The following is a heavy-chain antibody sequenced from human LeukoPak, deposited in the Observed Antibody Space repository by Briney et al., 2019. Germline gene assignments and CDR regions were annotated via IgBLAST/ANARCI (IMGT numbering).Heavy chain of an antibody. CDR1: GYTFTSYY. CDR3: ARSPISSGLHYYYYYYMDV. J-gene: IGHJ6*03. CDR2: INPSGGST. V-gene: IGHV1-46*01. D-gene: IGHD5-12*01. Sequence: GASVKVSCKASGYTFTSYYMHWVRQAPGQGLEWMGIINPSGGSTSYAQKFQGRVTMTRDTSTSTVYMELSSLRSEDTAVYYCARSPISSGLHYYYYYYMDVWGKGTTVTVSS.